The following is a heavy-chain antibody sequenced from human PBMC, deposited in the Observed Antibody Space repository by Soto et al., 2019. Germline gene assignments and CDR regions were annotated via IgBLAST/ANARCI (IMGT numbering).Heavy chain of an antibody. V-gene: IGHV4-39*01. J-gene: IGHJ6*02. Sequence: PSETLSLTCTVSGGSISSSSYYWGWIRQPPGEGLEWIGSIYYSGSTYYNPSLKSRVTISVDTSKNQFSLKLSSVTAADTAVYYCARHVMVYAQYYYGMDVRGQGTTVTLPS. CDR1: GGSISSSSYY. CDR3: ARHVMVYAQYYYGMDV. CDR2: IYYSGST. D-gene: IGHD2-8*01.